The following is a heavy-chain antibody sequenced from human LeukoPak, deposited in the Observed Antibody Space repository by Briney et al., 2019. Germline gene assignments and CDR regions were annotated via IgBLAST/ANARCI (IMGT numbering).Heavy chain of an antibody. CDR3: TIPQPSGSGPNWFDP. J-gene: IGHJ5*02. V-gene: IGHV1-46*03. Sequence: ASVKVSCKASGYTFTSYYMHWVRQAPGQGLEWMGIINPSGGSTSYAQKFQGRVTMTRDTSTSTVYMELSSLRSEDTAVYYCTIPQPSGSGPNWFDPWGQGTLVTVSS. CDR1: GYTFTSYY. D-gene: IGHD2-15*01. CDR2: INPSGGST.